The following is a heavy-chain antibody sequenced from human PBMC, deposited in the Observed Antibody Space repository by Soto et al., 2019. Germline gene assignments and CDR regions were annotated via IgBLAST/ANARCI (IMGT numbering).Heavy chain of an antibody. V-gene: IGHV3-7*01. CDR1: GFTFSSYW. D-gene: IGHD2-8*01. Sequence: GGSLRLSCAASGFTFSSYWMSWVRQAPGKGLEWVANIKQDGSEKYYVDSVKGRFTISRDNAKNSLYLQMNSLRAEDTAVYYCARVGLELLYCTNGVSYEYWGQGTLVTVSS. J-gene: IGHJ4*02. CDR2: IKQDGSEK. CDR3: ARVGLELLYCTNGVSYEY.